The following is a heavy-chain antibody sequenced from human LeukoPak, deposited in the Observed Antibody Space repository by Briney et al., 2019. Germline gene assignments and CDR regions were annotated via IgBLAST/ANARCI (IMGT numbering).Heavy chain of an antibody. D-gene: IGHD1-26*01. V-gene: IGHV4-4*07. CDR3: ARDRGRSGDPARFDP. Sequence: SETLSLTCTVSGGSISSYYWSWIRQPAGKGLEWIGRIYTSGSTNYNPSLKSRVTMSVDTSKNQCYLKLSSVTAADTAVYYCARDRGRSGDPARFDPWGQGTLVTVSS. CDR1: GGSISSYY. J-gene: IGHJ5*02. CDR2: IYTSGST.